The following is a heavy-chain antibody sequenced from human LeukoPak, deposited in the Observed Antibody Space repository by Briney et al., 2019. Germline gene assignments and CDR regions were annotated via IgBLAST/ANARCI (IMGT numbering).Heavy chain of an antibody. V-gene: IGHV3-23*01. Sequence: GGSLRLSCAASGFTFSSYAMSWVRQAPGKGLEWVSAISGSGGSTYYTDSVKGRFTISRDNSKNTLYLQMNSLRAEDTAVYYCAKDGDSSGWPIDYWGQGTLVTVSS. D-gene: IGHD6-19*01. CDR3: AKDGDSSGWPIDY. J-gene: IGHJ4*02. CDR2: ISGSGGST. CDR1: GFTFSSYA.